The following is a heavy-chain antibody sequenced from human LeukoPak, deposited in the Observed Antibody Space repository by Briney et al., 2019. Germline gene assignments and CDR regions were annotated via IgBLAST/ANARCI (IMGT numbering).Heavy chain of an antibody. V-gene: IGHV4-59*01. D-gene: IGHD3-22*01. CDR3: ARSKGYYDSSGFFDY. CDR2: IYYSGST. CDR1: GGSISSYY. Sequence: SETLSLTCTVSGGSISSYYWSWIRQPPGKGLEWIGYIYYSGSTNYNPSLKSRVTISVDTSKNQFSLKLSSVTAADTAVYYCARSKGYYDSSGFFDYWGQGTLVTVSS. J-gene: IGHJ4*02.